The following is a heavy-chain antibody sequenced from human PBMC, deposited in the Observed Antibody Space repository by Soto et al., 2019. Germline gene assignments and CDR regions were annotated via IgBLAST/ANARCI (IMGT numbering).Heavy chain of an antibody. D-gene: IGHD2-15*01. Sequence: ASGKVSCKASGYTFTSYGLSWVRQAPGQRPEWIDWTSAYNGNTHYAQQLQGRVTMTTDTSTSTAYEELRSLRSDDTAVYYCARERVVPDACDIWGQGTMVTVSS. CDR1: GYTFTSYG. CDR3: ARERVVPDACDI. J-gene: IGHJ3*02. V-gene: IGHV1-18*01. CDR2: TSAYNGNT.